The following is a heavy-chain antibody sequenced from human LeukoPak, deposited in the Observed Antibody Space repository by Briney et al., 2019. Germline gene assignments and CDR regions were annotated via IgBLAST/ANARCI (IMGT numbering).Heavy chain of an antibody. V-gene: IGHV1-69*05. Sequence: SVKVSRKASGGTFSSYAISWVRQAPGQGLEWMGRIIPIFGTANYAQKFQGRVTITTDESTSTAYMELSSLRSEDTAVYYCARDLTMIAPEDAFDIWGQGTMVTVSS. CDR3: ARDLTMIAPEDAFDI. J-gene: IGHJ3*02. CDR1: GGTFSSYA. D-gene: IGHD3-22*01. CDR2: IIPIFGTA.